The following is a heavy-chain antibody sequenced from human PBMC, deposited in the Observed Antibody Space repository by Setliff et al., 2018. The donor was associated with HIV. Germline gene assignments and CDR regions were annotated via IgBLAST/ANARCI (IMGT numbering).Heavy chain of an antibody. J-gene: IGHJ3*02. CDR3: ARVVPREVAPGGFDI. V-gene: IGHV4-61*09. CDR1: GGSISSGTYF. D-gene: IGHD5-12*01. Sequence: SETLSLTCTVSGGSISSGTYFWSWIRQPAGKGLEWIGHIHTSGNANYNPSLNSRVTISVDTSKNQFSLKLTSVTAADTAVYFCARVVPREVAPGGFDIWGQGTMVTVSS. CDR2: IHTSGNA.